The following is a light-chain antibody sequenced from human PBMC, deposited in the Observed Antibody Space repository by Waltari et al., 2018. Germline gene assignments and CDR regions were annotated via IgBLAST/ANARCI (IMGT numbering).Light chain of an antibody. Sequence: EILMTQSPVALSVSSGERATLSCRASQNVSDNLAWYQQRPGQAPALLIYRVSIRAPGVPDRFSGGGSGTDFTLTISRLEPEDFAVYYCKQHGTSPPITFGQGTRLEIK. CDR1: QNVSDN. CDR2: RVS. V-gene: IGKV3-20*01. CDR3: KQHGTSPPIT. J-gene: IGKJ5*01.